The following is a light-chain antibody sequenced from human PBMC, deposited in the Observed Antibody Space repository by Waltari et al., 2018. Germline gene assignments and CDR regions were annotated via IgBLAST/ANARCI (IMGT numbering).Light chain of an antibody. CDR1: SSDVGTYNL. V-gene: IGLV2-23*02. CDR2: EVS. J-gene: IGLJ2*01. Sequence: QSALTQPASVSGSPGQSITVSCTETSSDVGTYNLVSWYQQHPGTAPKLMIYEVSKRPSGVSNRFSGSESGNTASLTISGLQAEDEADYYCCSYAGIVVFGGGTKLTVL. CDR3: CSYAGIVV.